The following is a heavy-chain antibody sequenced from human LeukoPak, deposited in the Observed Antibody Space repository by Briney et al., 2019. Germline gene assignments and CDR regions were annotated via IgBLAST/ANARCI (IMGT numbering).Heavy chain of an antibody. V-gene: IGHV3-15*01. CDR3: TTDHSSSWYGRDYYGMDV. CDR1: GLTLSNAW. D-gene: IGHD6-13*01. Sequence: GGSLRLSCAASGLTLSNAWMSWVRQAPGKGLEWVSRIKSKTDGGTTDYAAPVKGRFTISRDDSKNTLYLQMNSLKTEDTAVYYCTTDHSSSWYGRDYYGMDVWGKGTTVTVSS. J-gene: IGHJ6*04. CDR2: IKSKTDGGTT.